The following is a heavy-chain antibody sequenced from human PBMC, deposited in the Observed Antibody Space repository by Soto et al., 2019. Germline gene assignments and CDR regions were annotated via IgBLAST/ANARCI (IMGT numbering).Heavy chain of an antibody. CDR3: ARPRYSYAGRKNRGGYNYLDY. D-gene: IGHD5-18*01. J-gene: IGHJ4*02. CDR2: IDPSDSYT. Sequence: PGESLKISCKGSGYSFTSYWITWVRQMPGKGLEWMGRIDPSDSYTNYSPSFQGHVTISADKSISTAYLQWSSLKASDTAMYYCARPRYSYAGRKNRGGYNYLDYWGQGILVTVSS. V-gene: IGHV5-10-1*01. CDR1: GYSFTSYW.